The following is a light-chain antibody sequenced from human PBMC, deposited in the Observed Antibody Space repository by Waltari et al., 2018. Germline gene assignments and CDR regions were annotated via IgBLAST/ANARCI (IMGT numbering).Light chain of an antibody. CDR3: CSYAGRGTYV. CDR2: EVF. J-gene: IGLJ1*01. Sequence: QSALTQPASVSGTPGQSITLSCSGTTSDVGSYDLVSWYQPHPGEAPKLLICEVFKRPPDPSRLFSGANSGSTAFLTISGLQPEDEADYYCCSYAGRGTYVFGSGTKVTVL. V-gene: IGLV2-23*02. CDR1: TSDVGSYDL.